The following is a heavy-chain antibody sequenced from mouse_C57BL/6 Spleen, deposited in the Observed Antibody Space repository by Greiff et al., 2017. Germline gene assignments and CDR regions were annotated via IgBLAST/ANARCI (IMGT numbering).Heavy chain of an antibody. CDR2: IRLKSDNYAT. V-gene: IGHV6-3*01. Sequence: VQLKESGGGLVQPGGSMKLSCVASGFTFSNYWMNWVRQSPEKGLEWVAQIRLKSDNYATHYAESVKGRFTISRDDSISSVYLQMNNLRAEDTGIYYCTFYYYGRDYWGQGTTLTVSS. J-gene: IGHJ2*01. CDR1: GFTFSNYW. D-gene: IGHD1-1*01. CDR3: TFYYYGRDY.